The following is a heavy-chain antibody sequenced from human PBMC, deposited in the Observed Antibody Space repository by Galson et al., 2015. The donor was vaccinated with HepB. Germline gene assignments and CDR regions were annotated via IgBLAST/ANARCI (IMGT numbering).Heavy chain of an antibody. V-gene: IGHV1-18*01. Sequence: SVKVSCKASGYTFSSYAISWVRQAPGHGLEWVGWISCYNGNTNYEQKFQGRVTMTTDTSTSTAYLELRSLRSDDTAVYFCARERDSGSELDYWGQGTLVTVSS. CDR3: ARERDSGSELDY. D-gene: IGHD1-26*01. CDR2: ISCYNGNT. CDR1: GYTFSSYA. J-gene: IGHJ4*02.